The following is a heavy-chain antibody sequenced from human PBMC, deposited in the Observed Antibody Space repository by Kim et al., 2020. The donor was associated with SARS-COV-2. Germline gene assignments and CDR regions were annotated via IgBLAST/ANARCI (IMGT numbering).Heavy chain of an antibody. D-gene: IGHD3-3*01. Sequence: SETLSLTCTVSGGSISSSSCYWGWIRQPPGKGLEWIGSIYYSGSTYYNPSLKSRVTISVDTSKNQFSLKLSSVTAADTAVYYCAGILRFLEWLSPDSVLNCFDPWGQGTLVTVSS. CDR3: AGILRFLEWLSPDSVLNCFDP. J-gene: IGHJ5*02. CDR2: IYYSGST. V-gene: IGHV4-39*01. CDR1: GGSISSSSCY.